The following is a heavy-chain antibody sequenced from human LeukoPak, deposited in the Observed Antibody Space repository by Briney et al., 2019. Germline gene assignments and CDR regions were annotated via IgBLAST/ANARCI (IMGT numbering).Heavy chain of an antibody. CDR2: ISSSSSTI. D-gene: IGHD6-19*01. J-gene: IGHJ6*03. CDR3: ARDLRAVAPEGYYYYYMDV. V-gene: IGHV3-48*01. Sequence: GGSLRLSCAASGFTFSSYSMNWVRQAPGKGLEWVSYISSSSSTIYYADSVKGRFTISRDNAKNSLYLQMNSLRAEDTAVYYCARDLRAVAPEGYYYYYMDVWGKGTTVTVSS. CDR1: GFTFSSYS.